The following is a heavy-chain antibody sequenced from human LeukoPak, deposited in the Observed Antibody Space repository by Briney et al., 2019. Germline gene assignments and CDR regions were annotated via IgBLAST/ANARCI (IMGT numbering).Heavy chain of an antibody. J-gene: IGHJ4*02. D-gene: IGHD3-22*01. Sequence: SQTLSLTCAVSGGSISSGGYSWSWIRQPPGKGLEWIGYIYHSGSTYYNPSLKSRVTISVDRSKNQFSLKLSSVTAADTAVYYCARHASAYYEAFYFDYWGQGTLVTVSS. V-gene: IGHV4-30-2*01. CDR3: ARHASAYYEAFYFDY. CDR2: IYHSGST. CDR1: GGSISSGGYS.